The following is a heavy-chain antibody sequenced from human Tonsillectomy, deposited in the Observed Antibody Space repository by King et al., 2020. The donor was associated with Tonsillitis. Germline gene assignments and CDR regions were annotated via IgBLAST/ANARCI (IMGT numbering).Heavy chain of an antibody. CDR2: IKSKTDGGTT. D-gene: IGHD2-15*01. CDR3: TTALTPAAYCGGGGCSLLTT. CDR1: GFTFSNAW. J-gene: IGHJ5*02. Sequence: VQLVESGGGLVKPGGSLRLSCAASGFTFSNAWMSWVRQAPGKGLEWVGRIKSKTDGGTTDYAAPVKGRFTISRDDSKNTLYLQMNSLKTEDTAVYYCTTALTPAAYCGGGGCSLLTTWAQGTLVPASS. V-gene: IGHV3-15*01.